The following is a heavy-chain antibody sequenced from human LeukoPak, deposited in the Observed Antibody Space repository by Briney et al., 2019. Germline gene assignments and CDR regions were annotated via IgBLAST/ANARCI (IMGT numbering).Heavy chain of an antibody. J-gene: IGHJ4*02. Sequence: GGSLRLSCAASGFTFDDYAMHWVRQAPGKGLEWVSLISWDGGSTYYADSVKGRFTISRDNSKNSLYLQVNSLRAEDTALYYCAKDYDSSGKGEFIDYWGQGTLVTVSS. D-gene: IGHD3-22*01. CDR1: GFTFDDYA. CDR3: AKDYDSSGKGEFIDY. CDR2: ISWDGGST. V-gene: IGHV3-43D*03.